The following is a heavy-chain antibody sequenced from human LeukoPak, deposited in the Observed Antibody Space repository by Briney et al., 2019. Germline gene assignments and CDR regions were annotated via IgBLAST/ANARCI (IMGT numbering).Heavy chain of an antibody. Sequence: GGSLRLSCAASGFTFSSYSMNWVRQAPGKGLEWVSYISSSSSDMYYADSVKGRFTISRDSAKNSLYLQMNSLRAEDTAVYYCAREYSSSSGRSFDYWGQGTLVIVSS. CDR1: GFTFSSYS. V-gene: IGHV3-48*01. CDR3: AREYSSSSGRSFDY. J-gene: IGHJ4*02. CDR2: ISSSSSDM. D-gene: IGHD6-6*01.